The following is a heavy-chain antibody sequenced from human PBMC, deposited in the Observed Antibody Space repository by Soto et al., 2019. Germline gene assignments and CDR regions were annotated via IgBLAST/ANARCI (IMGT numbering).Heavy chain of an antibody. CDR3: AGYNWNYYFDP. D-gene: IGHD1-7*01. CDR2: ISAYNGNT. Sequence: ASVKVACKASGYTFTRYGISWVRQAPGQGLEWMGWISAYNGNTNYAQKLQGRVTISIDTSKSQFSLNLNSMTAADTAVYYCAGYNWNYYFDPWGQGTLVTVSS. V-gene: IGHV1-18*04. CDR1: GYTFTRYG. J-gene: IGHJ5*02.